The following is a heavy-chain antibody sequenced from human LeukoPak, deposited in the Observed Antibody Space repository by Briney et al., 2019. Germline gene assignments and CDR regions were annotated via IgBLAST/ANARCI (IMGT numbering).Heavy chain of an antibody. D-gene: IGHD3-22*01. CDR2: IYHSGST. Sequence: SETLSLTCTVSDDSINTYYWSWIRQPPGKGLEWIGYIYHSGSTNYNPSLRSRVTISVDTSKSQLSLKLNSVTAADTAVYFCARVRWLHAYYSYYYMDVWGRGTAVAVSS. CDR3: ARVRWLHAYYSYYYMDV. CDR1: DDSINTYY. V-gene: IGHV4-59*01. J-gene: IGHJ6*03.